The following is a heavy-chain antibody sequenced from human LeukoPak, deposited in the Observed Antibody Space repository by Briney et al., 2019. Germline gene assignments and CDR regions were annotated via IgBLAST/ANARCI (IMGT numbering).Heavy chain of an antibody. D-gene: IGHD3-10*01. CDR1: GFTFSSHA. CDR3: ARVSWFDELPNY. Sequence: GGSLRLSCAASGFTFSSHAMHWVRQAPGKGLEWVAVISFDGSNKYYADSVKGRFTISRGNSRNTLYLRMNSLRAEDTAVYYCARVSWFDELPNYWGQGTLVSVSS. V-gene: IGHV3-30*04. CDR2: ISFDGSNK. J-gene: IGHJ4*02.